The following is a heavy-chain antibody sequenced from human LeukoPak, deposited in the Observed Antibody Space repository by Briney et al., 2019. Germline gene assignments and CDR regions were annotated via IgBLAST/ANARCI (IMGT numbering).Heavy chain of an antibody. CDR2: IYTSGST. CDR3: ARTSSSGLVGGYYFDY. D-gene: IGHD6-19*01. V-gene: IGHV4-4*07. CDR1: GGSISSYY. J-gene: IGHJ4*02. Sequence: SETLSLTCTVSGGSISSYYWSWIRQPAGKGLEWIGRIYTSGSTNYNPSLKGRVTMSVDTSKNQFSLKLSSVTAADTAVYYCARTSSSGLVGGYYFDYWGQGTLVTVSS.